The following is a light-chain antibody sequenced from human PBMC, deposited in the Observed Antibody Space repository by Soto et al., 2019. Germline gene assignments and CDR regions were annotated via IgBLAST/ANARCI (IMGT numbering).Light chain of an antibody. CDR3: QQYGSSPPRYT. CDR2: GAS. CDR1: QSVSSSY. Sequence: EIVLTQSPGTLSLSPGERATLSCRASQSVSSSYLAWYQQKPGQAPRLLIYGASSRATGIPDRFSGSGSGIDFTLTISRLEPEEFAVYYCQQYGSSPPRYTFGQGTKLEIK. V-gene: IGKV3-20*01. J-gene: IGKJ2*01.